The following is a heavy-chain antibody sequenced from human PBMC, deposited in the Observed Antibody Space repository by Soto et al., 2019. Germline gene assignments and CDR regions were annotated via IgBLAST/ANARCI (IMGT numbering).Heavy chain of an antibody. V-gene: IGHV3-11*06. CDR2: ISSSSSYT. D-gene: IGHD3-3*01. CDR1: GFTFSDYY. CDR3: ARVGAITIFGVVIHSNFDY. Sequence: PVGSLRLSCAASGFTFSDYYMSWIRQAPGKGLEWVSYISSSSSYTNYADSVKGRFTISRDNAKNSLYLQMNSLRAEDTAVYYCARVGAITIFGVVIHSNFDYWGQGTLVTVSS. J-gene: IGHJ4*02.